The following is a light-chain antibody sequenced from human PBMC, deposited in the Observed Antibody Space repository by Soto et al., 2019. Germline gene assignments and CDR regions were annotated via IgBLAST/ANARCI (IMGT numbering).Light chain of an antibody. V-gene: IGKV3-15*01. J-gene: IGKJ5*01. CDR1: QSVSTD. CDR2: GAS. CDR3: RQYNNWPHT. Sequence: EIVMTQSPATLSLSPGEKATLSCRASQSVSTDLAWYRQTPGQAPRLLVYGASATATGMPARFSGSGSVTEFTLTISSLHSEDFAMYYCRQYNNWPHTFGQGTRLEIK.